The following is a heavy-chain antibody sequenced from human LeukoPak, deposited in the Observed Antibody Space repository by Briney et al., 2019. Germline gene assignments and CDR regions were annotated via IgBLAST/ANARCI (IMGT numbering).Heavy chain of an antibody. CDR2: INWSGGST. D-gene: IGHD3-10*01. V-gene: IGHV3-20*04. Sequence: GGSLRLSCAPSGLTFDDYGMRWVRQAPGKGLEWVSGINWSGGSTGYADSVKGRFTISRDNAKNSLYLQMNSLRAEDTALYYCARGLVVRGVISYYYYYYMDVWGKGTTVTVSS. J-gene: IGHJ6*03. CDR3: ARGLVVRGVISYYYYYYMDV. CDR1: GLTFDDYG.